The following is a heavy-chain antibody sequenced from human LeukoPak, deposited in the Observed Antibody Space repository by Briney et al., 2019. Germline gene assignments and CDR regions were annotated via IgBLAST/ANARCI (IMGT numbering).Heavy chain of an antibody. CDR3: ARFYYYGSGSFFY. D-gene: IGHD3-10*01. Sequence: GGSLRLSCAASGFTFSSYSMNWVRQAPGKGLEWVSYISSSSSTIYYADSVKGRFTISRDNAKNSLYLQMNSLRAEDTAVYYCARFYYYGSGSFFYWGQGTLVTVSS. CDR1: GFTFSSYS. CDR2: ISSSSSTI. V-gene: IGHV3-48*04. J-gene: IGHJ4*02.